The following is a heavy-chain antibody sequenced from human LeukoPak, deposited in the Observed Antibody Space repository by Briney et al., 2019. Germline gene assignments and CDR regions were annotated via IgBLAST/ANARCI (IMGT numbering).Heavy chain of an antibody. Sequence: GGSLRFSCAASGFTFSIFAMTWVGQAPGRGRDWASVIRNGGVSTYYADSVKGRFTISRDNSKNTLYLEMNSLRAEDTALYYCAKLSSVSSQDFDYWGQGTLVTDSS. V-gene: IGHV3-23*01. CDR1: GFTFSIFA. CDR3: AKLSSVSSQDFDY. J-gene: IGHJ4*02. D-gene: IGHD2-2*01. CDR2: IRNGGVST.